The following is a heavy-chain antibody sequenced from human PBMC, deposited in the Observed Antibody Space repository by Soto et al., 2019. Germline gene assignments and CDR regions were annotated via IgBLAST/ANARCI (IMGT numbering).Heavy chain of an antibody. D-gene: IGHD6-13*01. J-gene: IGHJ5*02. CDR1: GYTFTGYY. CDR2: INPNSGGT. V-gene: IGHV1-2*04. CDR3: ARAPERYSSSCNWFDP. Sequence: QVQLVQSGAEVKKPGASVKVSCKASGYTFTGYYMHWVRQAPGQGLEWMGWINPNSGGTNYAQKFQGWVTMTRDTTISTGYMELSRLRSDDTTVYCCARAPERYSSSCNWFDPWGQGTLVTVSS.